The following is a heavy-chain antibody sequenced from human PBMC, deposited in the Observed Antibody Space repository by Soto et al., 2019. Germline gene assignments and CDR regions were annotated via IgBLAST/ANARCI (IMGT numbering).Heavy chain of an antibody. CDR2: INHSGST. J-gene: IGHJ4*02. D-gene: IGHD6-13*01. V-gene: IGHV4-34*01. CDR3: ARSGPTMRAAAVSY. CDR1: GGSFSGYY. Sequence: QVQLQQWGAGLLKPSETLSLTCAVYGGSFSGYYWSWIRQPPGKGLEWTGEINHSGSTNYNPSLKSRVTISVDTSKNQFSLKLSSVTAADTAVYYCARSGPTMRAAAVSYWGQGTLVTVSS.